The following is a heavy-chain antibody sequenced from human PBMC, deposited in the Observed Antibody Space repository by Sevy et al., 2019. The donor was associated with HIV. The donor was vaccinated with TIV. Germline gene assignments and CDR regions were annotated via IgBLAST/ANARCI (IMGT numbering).Heavy chain of an antibody. V-gene: IGHV3-30-3*01. Sequence: GGSLRLSCAASGFTFSSFAMHWVRQAPGKGLEWVAVISYDGSSRYYPDSVKGRFTISRDNAKNTLYLQMNRLRPEDTAVYFCAILGVDCVSTNCYGMRSLSFDFWGQGTLVTVSS. CDR3: AILGVDCVSTNCYGMRSLSFDF. CDR2: ISYDGSSR. D-gene: IGHD2-2*01. CDR1: GFTFSSFA. J-gene: IGHJ4*02.